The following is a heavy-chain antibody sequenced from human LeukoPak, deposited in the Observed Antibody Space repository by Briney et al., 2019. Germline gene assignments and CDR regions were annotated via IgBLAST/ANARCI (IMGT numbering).Heavy chain of an antibody. CDR2: IIPIFGTA. CDR1: GGTFSSYA. CDR3: AREGIAAAGTGDY. Sequence: VASVKVSCKASGGTFSSYAISWVRQAPGQGLEWMGGIIPIFGTASYAQKFQGRVTITADKSTSTAYMELSSLRSEDTAVYYCAREGIAAAGTGDYWGQGTLVTVSS. V-gene: IGHV1-69*06. D-gene: IGHD6-13*01. J-gene: IGHJ4*02.